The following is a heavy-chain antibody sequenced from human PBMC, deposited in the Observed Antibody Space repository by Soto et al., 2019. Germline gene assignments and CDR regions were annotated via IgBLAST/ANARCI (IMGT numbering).Heavy chain of an antibody. D-gene: IGHD2-21*02. CDR1: GASISDLY. CDR2: IYHTGYT. J-gene: IGHJ4*02. Sequence: QVQLQESGPGLVKPSETLSLTCNVSGASISDLYWSWIRQPPGRELECIGFIYHTGYTNFNPSLKSRVTMSVDTSKNQFSLRLSSVTAADTAVYYCARAKGDSFFDLWGQGTLVTVSS. V-gene: IGHV4-59*11. CDR3: ARAKGDSFFDL.